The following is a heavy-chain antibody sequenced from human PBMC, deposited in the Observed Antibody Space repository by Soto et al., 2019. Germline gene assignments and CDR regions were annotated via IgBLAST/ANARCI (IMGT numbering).Heavy chain of an antibody. D-gene: IGHD6-19*01. V-gene: IGHV3-33*01. CDR3: ARDRVIAVAAHFDY. J-gene: IGHJ4*02. CDR1: GFTFSSYG. CDR2: IWYDGSNK. Sequence: GGSLRLSCAASGFTFSSYGMHWVRQAPGKGLEWVAVIWYDGSNKYYADSVKGRFTISRDNSKNTLYLQMNSLRAEDTAVYYCARDRVIAVAAHFDYWGQGTLVTVSS.